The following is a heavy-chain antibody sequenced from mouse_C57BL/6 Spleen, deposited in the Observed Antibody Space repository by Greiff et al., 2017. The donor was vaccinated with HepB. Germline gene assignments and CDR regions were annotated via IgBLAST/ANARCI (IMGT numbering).Heavy chain of an antibody. V-gene: IGHV1-54*01. CDR1: GYAFTNYL. J-gene: IGHJ4*01. D-gene: IGHD2-13*01. CDR2: INPGSGGT. CDR3: ARDYYYAMDY. Sequence: LQESGAELVRPGTSVKVSCKASGYAFTNYLIEWVKQRPGQGLEWIGVINPGSGGTNYNEKFKGKATLTADKSSSTAYMQLSSLTSEDSAVYFCARDYYYAMDYWGQGTSVTVSS.